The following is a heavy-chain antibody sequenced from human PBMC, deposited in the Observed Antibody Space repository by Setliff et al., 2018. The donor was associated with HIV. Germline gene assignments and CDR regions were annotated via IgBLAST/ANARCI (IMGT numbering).Heavy chain of an antibody. CDR2: MYHTGST. CDR3: ATCRHRPSNWFDP. Sequence: KPSETLSLTCAVSGYSISSGCYWGWIRQPPGKGLEWIGSMYHTGSTYYSPSLRGRLSMSIDTSANQFSLRLTSVTAADTAVYYCATCRHRPSNWFDPWGQGTVVTVSS. J-gene: IGHJ5*02. CDR1: GYSISSGCY. V-gene: IGHV4-38-2*01.